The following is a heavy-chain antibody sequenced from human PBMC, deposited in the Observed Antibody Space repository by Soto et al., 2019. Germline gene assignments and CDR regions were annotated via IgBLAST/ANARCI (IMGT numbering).Heavy chain of an antibody. CDR1: GFTFSGSA. J-gene: IGHJ4*02. CDR3: TRTDCSSTSCYHDY. V-gene: IGHV3-73*01. D-gene: IGHD2-2*01. CDR2: IRGKANSYAT. Sequence: GESLKISCAASGFTFSGSAMHWVRQASGKGLEWVGRIRGKANSYATVYAASVKGRFTISRDDSKNTAYLQMNSLKSEDTAGYYCTRTDCSSTSCYHDYWGQGTLVTVSS.